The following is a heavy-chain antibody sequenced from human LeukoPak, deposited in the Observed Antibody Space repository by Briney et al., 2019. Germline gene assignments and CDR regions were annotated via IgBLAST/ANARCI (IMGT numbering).Heavy chain of an antibody. CDR2: IYHSGST. V-gene: IGHV4-4*02. CDR3: ARGQGSYGDY. Sequence: SETLSLTCAVSGGSISNSNWWNWVRQPPGKGLEWIGEIYHSGSTNYNPSLRSRVTISVDRSKNQFALKLTSVTAADTAVYHCARGQGSYGDYWGQGTLVTVSS. J-gene: IGHJ4*02. CDR1: GGSISNSNW. D-gene: IGHD5-18*01.